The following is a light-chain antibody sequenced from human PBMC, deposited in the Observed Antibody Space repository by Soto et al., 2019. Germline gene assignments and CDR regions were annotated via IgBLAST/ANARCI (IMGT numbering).Light chain of an antibody. V-gene: IGLV1-40*01. Sequence: QSVLTQPPSVSGAPGQRVTISCTGSSSNIGADHDVHWYQQLPGTAPKLLIYVNSNRPSGVPDRFSGSKSGTSASLAITGLQAEDEADYYCQSYDSSLSGSRVFGGGTKLTVL. J-gene: IGLJ2*01. CDR2: VNS. CDR1: SSNIGADHD. CDR3: QSYDSSLSGSRV.